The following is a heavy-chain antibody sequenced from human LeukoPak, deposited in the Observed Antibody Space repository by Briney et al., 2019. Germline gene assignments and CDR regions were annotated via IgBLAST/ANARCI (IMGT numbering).Heavy chain of an antibody. CDR2: IIPIFGTA. Sequence: ASLKVSCKASGGXFSSYAISWVRQAPGQGLEWMGGIIPIFGTANYAQKFQGRVTITADESTSTAYMELSSLRSEDTAVYYCARGIAVAGPNWFDPWGQGTLVTVSS. V-gene: IGHV1-69*01. CDR3: ARGIAVAGPNWFDP. D-gene: IGHD6-19*01. J-gene: IGHJ5*02. CDR1: GGXFSSYA.